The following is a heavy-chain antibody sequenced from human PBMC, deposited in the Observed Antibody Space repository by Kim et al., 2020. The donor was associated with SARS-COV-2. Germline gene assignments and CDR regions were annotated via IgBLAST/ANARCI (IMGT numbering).Heavy chain of an antibody. CDR3: AKGNPVAVAGTGEFFDY. Sequence: GGSLRLSCAASGFTFSSYAMSWVRQAPGKGLEWVSAISGSGGSTYYADSVKGRFTISRDNSKNTLYLQMNSLRAEDTAVYYCAKGNPVAVAGTGEFFDYWGQGTLVTVSS. J-gene: IGHJ4*02. D-gene: IGHD6-19*01. CDR1: GFTFSSYA. V-gene: IGHV3-23*01. CDR2: ISGSGGST.